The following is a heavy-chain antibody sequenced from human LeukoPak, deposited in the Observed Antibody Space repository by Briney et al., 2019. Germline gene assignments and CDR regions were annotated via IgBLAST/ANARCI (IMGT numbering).Heavy chain of an antibody. V-gene: IGHV1-69*13. CDR2: IIPIFGTA. Sequence: SVKVSCKASGGTFSSYAISWVRQPPGRGLEWMGGIIPIFGTANYAQKFQGRVTITADESTSTAYMELSSLRSEDTAVYYCARSFPYCSSTSCYDVGYYFDYWGQGTLVTVSS. CDR1: GGTFSSYA. J-gene: IGHJ4*02. CDR3: ARSFPYCSSTSCYDVGYYFDY. D-gene: IGHD2-2*01.